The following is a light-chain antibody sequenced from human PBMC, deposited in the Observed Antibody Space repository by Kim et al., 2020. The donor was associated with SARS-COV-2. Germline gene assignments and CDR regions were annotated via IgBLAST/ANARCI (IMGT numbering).Light chain of an antibody. CDR3: SSYAGSKNVV. V-gene: IGLV2-8*01. CDR2: EVS. CDR1: SSDVGGYNY. Sequence: GQSVTISCTGTSSDVGGYNYVSWYQQHPGKAPKLMIYEVSQRPSGVPDRFSGSKSGNTASLTVSGLQAEDEADYYCSSYAGSKNVVFGGGTKVTVL. J-gene: IGLJ2*01.